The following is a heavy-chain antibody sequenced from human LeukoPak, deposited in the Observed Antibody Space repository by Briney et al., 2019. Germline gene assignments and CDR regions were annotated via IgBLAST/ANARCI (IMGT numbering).Heavy chain of an antibody. Sequence: ASVKISCKVSGYTFTDYYMHWVQQAPGKGLEWMGLVDPEDGETIYAEKFQGRVTITADTSTDTAYMELSSLRSEDTVVYYCATDPLSNNYDYWGQGTLVTVSS. CDR3: ATDPLSNNYDY. CDR2: VDPEDGET. CDR1: GYTFTDYY. D-gene: IGHD4-11*01. J-gene: IGHJ4*02. V-gene: IGHV1-69-2*01.